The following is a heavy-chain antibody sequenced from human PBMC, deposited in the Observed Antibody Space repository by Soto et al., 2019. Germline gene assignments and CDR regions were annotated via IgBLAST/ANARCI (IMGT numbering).Heavy chain of an antibody. CDR3: ARDHYDILTGYYHNWFDP. J-gene: IGHJ5*02. V-gene: IGHV4-31*03. D-gene: IGHD3-9*01. CDR2: IYYSGST. Sequence: SETLSLTCTVSGGSISSGGYYWSWIRQHPGKGLEWIGYIYYSGSTYYTPSLKSRVTISVDTSKNQFSLKLSSVTAADTAVYYCARDHYDILTGYYHNWFDPWGQGTLVTVSS. CDR1: GGSISSGGYY.